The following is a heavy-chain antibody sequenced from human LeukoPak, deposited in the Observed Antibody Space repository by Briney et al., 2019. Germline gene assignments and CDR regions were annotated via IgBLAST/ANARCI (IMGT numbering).Heavy chain of an antibody. D-gene: IGHD3-10*02. Sequence: GGSLRLSCAASGFSVSSNCMNWVRQAPGKGLEWVSLIYSGGSTFYADSVKGRFTISRDTSKNTLHLQMNSLRAEDTAGYYCATEGKYGGYVLGHDAFDIWGQGTMVTVSS. CDR3: ATEGKYGGYVLGHDAFDI. CDR2: IYSGGST. CDR1: GFSVSSNC. V-gene: IGHV3-66*01. J-gene: IGHJ3*02.